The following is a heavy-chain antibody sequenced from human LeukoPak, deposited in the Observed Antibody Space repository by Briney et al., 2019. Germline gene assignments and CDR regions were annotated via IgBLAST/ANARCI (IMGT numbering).Heavy chain of an antibody. CDR1: GFIFNNYA. CDR2: ISGSGDST. D-gene: IGHD2-2*02. J-gene: IGHJ4*02. V-gene: IGHV3-23*01. Sequence: GGSLRLSCAASGFIFNNYAMNWVRQAPGKGLEWVSVISGSGDSTFYADSVKGRFTISRDNSKNTLDLQMNSLRAEDTAVYYCAKSRSSSVSCYNYWGQGTLVTVSS. CDR3: AKSRSSSVSCYNY.